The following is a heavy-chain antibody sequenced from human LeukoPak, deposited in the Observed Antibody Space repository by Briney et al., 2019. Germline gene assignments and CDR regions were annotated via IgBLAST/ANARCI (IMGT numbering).Heavy chain of an antibody. CDR3: ARGGLGELSWYFDY. CDR2: ISYDGSNK. J-gene: IGHJ4*02. CDR1: GFTFSSYA. Sequence: GGSLRLSCAASGFTFSSYAMHWVRQAPGKGLEWVAVISYDGSNKYYADSVKGRFTISRDNAKNSLYLQMNSLRAEDTAVYYCARGGLGELSWYFDYWGQGTLVTVSS. V-gene: IGHV3-30*04. D-gene: IGHD3-16*02.